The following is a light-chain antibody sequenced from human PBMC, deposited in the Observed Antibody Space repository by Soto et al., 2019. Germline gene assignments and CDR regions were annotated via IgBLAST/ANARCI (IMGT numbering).Light chain of an antibody. CDR1: QSVSSD. CDR2: GAS. V-gene: IGKV3-15*01. Sequence: EIVMTQSPATLSVSPGERATLSCRASQSVSSDLAWYQQKPGQAPRLLIYGASTRATAVPARFSGSGSGTEFTLTISSLQSEDFAIYYCQQYNNWPWTFGQGTRWIS. CDR3: QQYNNWPWT. J-gene: IGKJ1*01.